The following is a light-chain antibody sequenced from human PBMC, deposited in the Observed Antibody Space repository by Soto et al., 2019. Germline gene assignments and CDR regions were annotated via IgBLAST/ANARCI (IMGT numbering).Light chain of an antibody. V-gene: IGKV3-11*01. J-gene: IGKJ5*01. Sequence: VLTQSPGTLSLSPGESATLSCRASQTVSITYLTWYEQNPGQAPSLLIYDASNRATGIPAKFSGSGSGTDFTLTISSLEPEDSAVYYCQQRSNSPPWITFGQGTRLEI. CDR2: DAS. CDR3: QQRSNSPPWIT. CDR1: QTVSITY.